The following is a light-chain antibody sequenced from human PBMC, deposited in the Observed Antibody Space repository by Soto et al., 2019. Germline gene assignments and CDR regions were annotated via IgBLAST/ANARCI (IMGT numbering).Light chain of an antibody. CDR1: QSVSTN. V-gene: IGKV3-15*01. CDR3: QQYDDWPPYT. J-gene: IGKJ2*01. CDR2: GAS. Sequence: EILMTHSPATLSVSPGERATLSCRASQSVSTNLAWYQQKPGQAPRLLIYGASTRATGIPVRFSGSGSGTEFTLTISSLQSEDFAIYYCQQYDDWPPYTFGQGTKLEIK.